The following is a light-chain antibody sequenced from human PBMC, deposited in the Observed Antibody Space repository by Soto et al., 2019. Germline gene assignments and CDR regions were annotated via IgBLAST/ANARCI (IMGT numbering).Light chain of an antibody. J-gene: IGKJ1*01. V-gene: IGKV1-5*03. CDR1: QSISSW. CDR3: QQYNSYPWT. Sequence: DIPMTQSPSTLSASVGDRVTITCRASQSISSWLAWYQQKPGKAPKLLIYKASIESGVPSRFSGSGSGTEFTLTISSLQPDDFATYYGQQYNSYPWTFGQGTKVEIK. CDR2: KAS.